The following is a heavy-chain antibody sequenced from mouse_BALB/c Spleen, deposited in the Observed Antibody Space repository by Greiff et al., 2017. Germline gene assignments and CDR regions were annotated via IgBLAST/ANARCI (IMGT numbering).Heavy chain of an antibody. Sequence: EVKLVESGPSLVKPSQTLSLTCSVTGDSITSGYWNWIRKFPGNKLEYMGYISYSGSTYYNPSLKSRISITRDTSKNQYYLQLNSVTTEDTATYYCASQTARATGFAYWGQGTLVTVSA. CDR3: ASQTARATGFAY. CDR2: ISYSGST. J-gene: IGHJ3*01. D-gene: IGHD3-2*01. V-gene: IGHV3-8*02. CDR1: GDSITSGY.